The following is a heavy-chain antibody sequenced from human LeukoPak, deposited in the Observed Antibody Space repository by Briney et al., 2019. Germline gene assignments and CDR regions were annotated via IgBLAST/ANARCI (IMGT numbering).Heavy chain of an antibody. CDR2: IYSGGST. CDR3: ARGRIEVAGYFDS. V-gene: IGHV3-53*01. CDR1: GFXVSSNH. J-gene: IGHJ4*02. Sequence: GGSLRLSCAASGFXVSSNHISWVRQAPGKGLEWVSVIYSGGSTYYADSVKGRFTISRDNSKNTLYLQMNSLRAEDTAVYYCARGRIEVAGYFDSWGQGTLVTASS. D-gene: IGHD6-19*01.